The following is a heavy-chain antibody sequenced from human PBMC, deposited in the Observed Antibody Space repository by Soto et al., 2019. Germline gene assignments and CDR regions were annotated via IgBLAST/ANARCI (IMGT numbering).Heavy chain of an antibody. J-gene: IGHJ4*02. V-gene: IGHV1-46*01. CDR3: ASDSTATPTGLGY. CDR2: INPSGDGT. CDR1: GYTFTSYY. Sequence: QVQLVQSGAEVKKPGASVKLSCKASGYTFTSYYMHWVRQASGQGLEWMGGINPSGDGTDYVQKFQVRLTLTLDTPTSTVYMDLSSLRSEDTAVYFYASDSTATPTGLGYWGQGTLVIVSS. D-gene: IGHD2-15*01.